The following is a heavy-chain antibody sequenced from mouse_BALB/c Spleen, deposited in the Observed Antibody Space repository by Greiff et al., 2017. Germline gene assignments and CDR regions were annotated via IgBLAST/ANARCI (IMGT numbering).Heavy chain of an antibody. Sequence: DLVKPGASVKLSCKASGYPFTSYWINWIKQRPGQGLEWIGRIAPGSGSTYYNEMFKGKATLTVDTSSSTAYIQLSSLSSEDSAVYFCARGDGYFFAYWGQGTLVTVSA. CDR2: IAPGSGST. V-gene: IGHV1S41*01. CDR3: ARGDGYFFAY. D-gene: IGHD2-3*01. J-gene: IGHJ3*01. CDR1: GYPFTSYW.